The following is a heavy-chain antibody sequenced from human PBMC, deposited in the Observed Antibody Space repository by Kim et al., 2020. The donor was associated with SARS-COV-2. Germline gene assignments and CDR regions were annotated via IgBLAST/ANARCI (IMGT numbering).Heavy chain of an antibody. Sequence: GESLKISCKGSGYSFTSYWISWVRQMPGKGLEWMGRIDPSDSYTNYSPSFQGHVTISADKSISTAYLQWSSLKASDTAMYYCARLYCGSTSCFWFDPWGQGTLVTVSS. CDR2: IDPSDSYT. D-gene: IGHD2-2*01. CDR1: GYSFTSYW. V-gene: IGHV5-10-1*01. CDR3: ARLYCGSTSCFWFDP. J-gene: IGHJ5*02.